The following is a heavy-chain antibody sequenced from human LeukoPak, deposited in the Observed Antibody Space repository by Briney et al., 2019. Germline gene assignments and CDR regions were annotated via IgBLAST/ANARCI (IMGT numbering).Heavy chain of an antibody. Sequence: SETLSLTCTVPGGSIGSHYWSWIRQPPGKGLEWIGYIYYDGNTNYNPSLKSRVTISVDTSKNQFSLKLSSVTAADTAVYYCARDGSFPGSPNNWLDPWGQGTLVTVSS. CDR1: GGSIGSHY. J-gene: IGHJ5*02. D-gene: IGHD2-2*01. CDR3: ARDGSFPGSPNNWLDP. CDR2: IYYDGNT. V-gene: IGHV4-59*11.